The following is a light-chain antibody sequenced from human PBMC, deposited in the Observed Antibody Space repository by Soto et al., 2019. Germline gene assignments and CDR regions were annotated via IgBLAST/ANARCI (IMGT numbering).Light chain of an antibody. J-gene: IGKJ2*01. CDR3: QQYDTSHT. CDR1: QSVSTF. V-gene: IGKV3-20*01. Sequence: ETVSTQSPGTLSLSPGERATLSCRASQSVSTFLAWYQQKPGQAPRLLIYDASTRATGIPDRFSGSGSGTDLTLTISRLEPEDFAMYYCQQYDTSHTFGQGTKVDI. CDR2: DAS.